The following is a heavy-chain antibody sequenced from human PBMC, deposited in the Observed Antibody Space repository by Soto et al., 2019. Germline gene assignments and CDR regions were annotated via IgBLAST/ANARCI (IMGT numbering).Heavy chain of an antibody. CDR3: ARRRTMVGGMDV. CDR1: GGSISSYY. D-gene: IGHD3-10*01. Sequence: QVQLQELGPGLVKPSETLSLTCTVSGGSISSYYWSWIRQPPGKGLEWIGYIYYSGSTNYNPSLKSRVTISVDTSKNQFSLKLSSVTAADTAVYYCARRRTMVGGMDVWGQGTTVTVSS. J-gene: IGHJ6*02. CDR2: IYYSGST. V-gene: IGHV4-59*08.